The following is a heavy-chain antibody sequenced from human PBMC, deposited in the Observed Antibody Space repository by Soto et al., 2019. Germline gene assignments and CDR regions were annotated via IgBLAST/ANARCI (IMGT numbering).Heavy chain of an antibody. V-gene: IGHV6-1*01. Sequence: SQTLSLTCDISGDSVSTNSATWNWIRQSPSRGLEWLGRTYYRSKWYNDYAVSVKSRITISPDTSNNQLSLQLNSVTPDDTAVYYCARVPDRWGQGTLVTVSS. CDR1: GDSVSTNSAT. D-gene: IGHD2-2*01. CDR3: ARVPDR. CDR2: TYYRSKWYN. J-gene: IGHJ5*02.